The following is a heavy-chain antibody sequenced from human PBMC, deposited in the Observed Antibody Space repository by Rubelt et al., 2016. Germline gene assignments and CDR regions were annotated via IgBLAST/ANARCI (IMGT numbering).Heavy chain of an antibody. CDR3: ARFILNYYYYGMDV. V-gene: IGHV3-20*03. D-gene: IGHD2-8*01. J-gene: IGHJ6*02. CDR2: NGGST. Sequence: NGGSTGYADSVKGRFTISRDNAKNSLYLQMNSLRAEDTAVYYCARFILNYYYYGMDVWGQGTTVTVSS.